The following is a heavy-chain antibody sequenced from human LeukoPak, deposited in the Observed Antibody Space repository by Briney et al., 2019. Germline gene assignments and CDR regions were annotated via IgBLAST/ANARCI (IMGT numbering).Heavy chain of an antibody. Sequence: RGSLRHSCAASGSTFNNYAIHWVRQAPGKGLEWVAIISFDGGNNYYADSVKGRFTISRDNSKNTLYLQMNSLRAEDTAVYYCARDGILGSPLINFDYWGHGTLVTVSS. CDR2: ISFDGGNN. D-gene: IGHD1-26*01. CDR1: GSTFNNYA. J-gene: IGHJ4*01. CDR3: ARDGILGSPLINFDY. V-gene: IGHV3-30-3*01.